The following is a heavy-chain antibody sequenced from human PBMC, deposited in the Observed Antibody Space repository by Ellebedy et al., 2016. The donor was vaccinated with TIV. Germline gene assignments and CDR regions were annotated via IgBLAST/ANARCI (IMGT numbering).Heavy chain of an antibody. J-gene: IGHJ3*01. V-gene: IGHV1-18*01. Sequence: AASVKVSCKASGYTFTSYGISWVRQAPGQGLEWMGWISAYNGNTNYAQKLQGRVTMTTDTSTSTAYMELRSLRSDDTAVYYCARVVWQQPVSYAFDFWGQGTMVTVSS. CDR3: ARVVWQQPVSYAFDF. CDR2: ISAYNGNT. D-gene: IGHD6-13*01. CDR1: GYTFTSYG.